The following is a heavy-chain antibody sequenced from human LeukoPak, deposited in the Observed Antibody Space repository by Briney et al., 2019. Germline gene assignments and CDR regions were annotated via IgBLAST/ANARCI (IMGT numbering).Heavy chain of an antibody. CDR1: GFTFSSYA. J-gene: IGHJ3*02. CDR2: ISGSGGST. Sequence: GGSLRLSCAASGFTFSSYAMSWVRQAPGKGLEWVSAISGSGGSTYYADSVKGRFTISRDNSKNTLYLQMNSLRAEDTAVYYCAKDRQWYYYDSSGYYLGAFDIWGQGTMVTVSS. CDR3: AKDRQWYYYDSSGYYLGAFDI. D-gene: IGHD3-22*01. V-gene: IGHV3-23*01.